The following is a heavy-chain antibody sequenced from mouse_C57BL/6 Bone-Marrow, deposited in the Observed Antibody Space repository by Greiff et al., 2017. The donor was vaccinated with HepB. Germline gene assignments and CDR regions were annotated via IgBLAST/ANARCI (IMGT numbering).Heavy chain of an antibody. V-gene: IGHV5-4*01. CDR1: GFTFSSYA. CDR3: ARDRGFITTVVALYYYAMDY. J-gene: IGHJ4*01. D-gene: IGHD1-1*01. CDR2: ISDGGSYT. Sequence: EVKVVESGGGLVKPGGSLKLSCAASGFTFSSYAMSWVRQTPEKRLEWVATISDGGSYTYYPDNVKGRFTISRDNAKNNLYLQMSHLKSEDTAMYYCARDRGFITTVVALYYYAMDYWGQGTSVTVSS.